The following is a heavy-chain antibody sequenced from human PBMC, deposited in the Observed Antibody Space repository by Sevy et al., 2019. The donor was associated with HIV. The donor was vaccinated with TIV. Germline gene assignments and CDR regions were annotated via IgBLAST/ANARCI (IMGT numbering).Heavy chain of an antibody. CDR1: GFTFSSYA. V-gene: IGHV3-30-3*01. J-gene: IGHJ4*02. D-gene: IGHD3-22*01. Sequence: GGSLRLSCAASGFTFSSYAMHWVRQAPGKGLEWVAVISYDGSNKYYADSVKRRFTISRDNSKNTLYLQMNSLRAEDTAVYYCARGCWDSSGYCPDYWGQGTLVTVSS. CDR2: ISYDGSNK. CDR3: ARGCWDSSGYCPDY.